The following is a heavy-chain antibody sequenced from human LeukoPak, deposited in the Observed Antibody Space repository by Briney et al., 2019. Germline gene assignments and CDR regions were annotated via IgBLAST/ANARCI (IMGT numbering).Heavy chain of an antibody. CDR1: GGSISSSSYY. V-gene: IGHV4-39*01. Sequence: PSETLSLTCTVSGGSISSSSYYWGWIRQPPGKGLEWIGSIYYSGSTYYNPSLKSRVTISVDTSKNQFSLKLSSVTAADTAVYYCASRYCSSTSCYFDAFDIWGQGTMVTVSS. CDR3: ASRYCSSTSCYFDAFDI. D-gene: IGHD2-2*01. J-gene: IGHJ3*02. CDR2: IYYSGST.